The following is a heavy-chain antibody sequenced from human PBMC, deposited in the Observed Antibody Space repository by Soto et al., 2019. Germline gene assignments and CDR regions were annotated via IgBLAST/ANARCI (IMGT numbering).Heavy chain of an antibody. CDR1: GGTFSSYA. CDR3: VTDGSGSYYNWRSRALHYYYGMDV. D-gene: IGHD3-10*01. CDR2: IIPIFGTA. J-gene: IGHJ6*02. Sequence: GASVKVSCKASGGTFSSYAISWVRQAPGQGLEWMGGIIPIFGTANYAQKFQGRVTITADKSTSTAYMELSSLRSEDTAVYYCVTDGSGSYYNWRSRALHYYYGMDVWGQGTTVTVSS. V-gene: IGHV1-69*06.